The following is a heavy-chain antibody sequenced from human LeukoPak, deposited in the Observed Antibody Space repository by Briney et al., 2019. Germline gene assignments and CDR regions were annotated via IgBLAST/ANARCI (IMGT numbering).Heavy chain of an antibody. CDR2: IYYSGST. CDR1: GGSISSYY. CDR3: ARWSGGYCGSTSCRYFDY. D-gene: IGHD2-2*01. Sequence: SETLSLTCTVSGGSISSYYWSWIRQPPGKGLEWIGYIYYSGSTNYNPSLKSRVTISVDTSKNQFSLKLSSVTAADTAVYYCARWSGGYCGSTSCRYFDYWGQGTLVTVSS. V-gene: IGHV4-59*01. J-gene: IGHJ4*02.